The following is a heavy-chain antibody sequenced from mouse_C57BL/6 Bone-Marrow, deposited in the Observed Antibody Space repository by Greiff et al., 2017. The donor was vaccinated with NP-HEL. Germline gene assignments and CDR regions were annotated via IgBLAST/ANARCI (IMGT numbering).Heavy chain of an antibody. CDR1: GFTFSSYA. J-gene: IGHJ4*01. V-gene: IGHV5-4*01. CDR2: ISDGGSYT. Sequence: EVQLVESGGGLVKPGGSLKLSCAASGFTFSSYAMSWVRQTPEKRLEWVATISDGGSYTYYPDNVKGRFTISRDNAKNNLYLQMSHLKSEDTAMYYCARDCSSYDYAMDYWGQGTSVTVSS. D-gene: IGHD1-1*01. CDR3: ARDCSSYDYAMDY.